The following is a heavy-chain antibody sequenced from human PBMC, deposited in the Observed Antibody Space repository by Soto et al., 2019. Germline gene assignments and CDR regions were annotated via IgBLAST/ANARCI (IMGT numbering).Heavy chain of an antibody. Sequence: QVQLVQSGAEVKKPGSSGKVSCKSSGGTFSSYTISWVRQAPGQGLEWMGRIIPILGIAKYAQKFQGRVTITADKSTSTAYMELSRLRSEDTAVYYCAREEGPRRIYMGVWGTGTTVTVS. J-gene: IGHJ6*03. V-gene: IGHV1-69*08. CDR2: IIPILGIA. D-gene: IGHD2-15*01. CDR3: AREEGPRRIYMGV. CDR1: GGTFSSYT.